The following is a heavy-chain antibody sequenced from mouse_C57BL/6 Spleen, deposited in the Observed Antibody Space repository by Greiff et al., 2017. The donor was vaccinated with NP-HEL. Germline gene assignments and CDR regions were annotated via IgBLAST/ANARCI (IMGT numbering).Heavy chain of an antibody. CDR3: ARRVTTFDY. Sequence: EVHLVESGGGLVKPGGSLKLSCAASGFTFSSYAMSWVRQTPEKRLEWVATISDGGSYTYYPDNVKGRFTISRDNAKNNLYLQMSHLKSEDTAMYYCARRVTTFDYWGQGTTLTVSS. V-gene: IGHV5-4*01. J-gene: IGHJ2*01. CDR1: GFTFSSYA. CDR2: ISDGGSYT. D-gene: IGHD2-2*01.